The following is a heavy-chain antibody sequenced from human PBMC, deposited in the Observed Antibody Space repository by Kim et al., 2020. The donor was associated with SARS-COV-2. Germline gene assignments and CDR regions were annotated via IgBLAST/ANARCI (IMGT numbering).Heavy chain of an antibody. CDR2: IYFSGST. J-gene: IGHJ5*02. Sequence: SETLSLTCSVSGGSISNYAWNWIRQPPGKGLEWIGYIYFSGSTSYNPSLKSRVTISVDTSKNQFSLRLSSVTAADTALYYCARDRWFDPWGQGTLVTVPS. CDR3: ARDRWFDP. V-gene: IGHV4-59*01. CDR1: GGSISNYA.